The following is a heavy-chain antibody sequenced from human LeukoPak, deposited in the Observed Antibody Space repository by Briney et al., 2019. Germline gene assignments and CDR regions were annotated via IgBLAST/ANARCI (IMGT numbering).Heavy chain of an antibody. CDR2: IYSGGST. CDR1: GFTFSSFE. CDR3: ARGMIVGYYYFDY. J-gene: IGHJ4*02. Sequence: GGSLRLSCAASGFTFSSFEMSWVRQAPGKGLEWVSVIYSGGSTYYADSVKGRFTISRDNSKNTLYLQMNSLRAEDTAVYYCARGMIVGYYYFDYWGQGTLVTVSS. D-gene: IGHD3-22*01. V-gene: IGHV3-66*01.